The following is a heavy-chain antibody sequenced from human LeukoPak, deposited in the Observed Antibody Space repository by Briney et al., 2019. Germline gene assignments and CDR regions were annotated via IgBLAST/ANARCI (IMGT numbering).Heavy chain of an antibody. CDR1: GVSISSSNW. V-gene: IGHV4-4*02. J-gene: IGHJ6*02. Sequence: SETLSLTCAVSGVSISSSNWWSWVRQPPGKGLEWIGEIYHSGSTNYNPSLKSRVTISVDKSKNQFSLKLSSVAAADTAVYYCERVIATDYGMDVWGQGTTVTVSS. CDR3: ERVIATDYGMDV. CDR2: IYHSGST. D-gene: IGHD6-13*01.